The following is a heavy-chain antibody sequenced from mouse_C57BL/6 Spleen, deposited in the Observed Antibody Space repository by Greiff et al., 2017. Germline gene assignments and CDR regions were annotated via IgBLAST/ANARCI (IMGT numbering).Heavy chain of an antibody. Sequence: HVQLQQSGAELVMPGASVKLSCKASGYTFTSYWMHWVKQRPGQGLEWIGEIDPSDSYTNYNQKFKGKSTLTVDKSASTAYMQLSSLTSEDSAVYCWSKGGRGYCDGWGTGTTVTVSS. D-gene: IGHD3-3*01. CDR1: GYTFTSYW. CDR3: SKGGRGYCDG. J-gene: IGHJ1*03. CDR2: IDPSDSYT. V-gene: IGHV1-69*01.